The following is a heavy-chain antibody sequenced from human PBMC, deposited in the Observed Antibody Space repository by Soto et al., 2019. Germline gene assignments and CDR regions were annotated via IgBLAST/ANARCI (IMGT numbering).Heavy chain of an antibody. CDR2: MNPNSANT. CDR3: AGEGVRGMDV. CDR1: GYTFTSYD. D-gene: IGHD3-10*01. V-gene: IGHV1-8*01. J-gene: IGHJ6*02. Sequence: QVQLVQSGAEVKKPGASVKVSCKASGYTFTSYDINWVRQATGQGLEWMGWMNPNSANTGYAQKFQGRVTMTRNTSISTAYMERSSLRAEDTAVYSGAGEGVRGMDVWGQGTTVTVSS.